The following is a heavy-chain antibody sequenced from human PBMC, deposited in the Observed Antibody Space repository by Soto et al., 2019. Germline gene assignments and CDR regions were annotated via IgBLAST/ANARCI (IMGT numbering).Heavy chain of an antibody. D-gene: IGHD1-26*01. CDR1: GFSLNTSGVD. CDR3: AHRSAIGRLGAWYFDL. CDR2: IYWDDDK. V-gene: IGHV2-5*02. Sequence: QITLKESGPTLVKPTQTLTLTCSFSGFSLNTSGVDVGWIRQPPGKALEWLALIYWDDDKRYSPSLKSRLTITNDTSKNQLVLIMTNMYPVDTAPYYCAHRSAIGRLGAWYFDLWGRGTLVTVSS. J-gene: IGHJ2*01.